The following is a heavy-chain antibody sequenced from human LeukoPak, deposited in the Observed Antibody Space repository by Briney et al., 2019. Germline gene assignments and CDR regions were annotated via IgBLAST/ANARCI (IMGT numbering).Heavy chain of an antibody. V-gene: IGHV3-23*01. CDR1: GFTFSTYA. J-gene: IGHJ4*02. CDR3: AKRTAAAGAFDN. CDR2: ITGSGDST. D-gene: IGHD6-13*01. Sequence: PGGSLRLSCAASGFTFSTYAMSWVRQAPGKGLKWVSAITGSGDSTYYADSVKGRFTISRDNSKNTLYLQMNSLRAEDTAVYYCAKRTAAAGAFDNWGQGTLVTVSS.